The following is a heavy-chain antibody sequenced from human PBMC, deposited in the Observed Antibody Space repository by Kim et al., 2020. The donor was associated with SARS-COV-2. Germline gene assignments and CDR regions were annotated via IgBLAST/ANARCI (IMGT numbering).Heavy chain of an antibody. Sequence: SETLSLTCTVSGDSISSTGHFWAWIRQPPGKGLEWIATIKYSERTDYNPSLKSRVTIFVDTSKNQFSLKLSSVTAADMAVYYCARHVRPLGPDPWGQGIL. J-gene: IGHJ5*02. CDR1: GDSISSTGHF. CDR3: ARHVRPLGPDP. D-gene: IGHD3-10*02. CDR2: IKYSERT. V-gene: IGHV4-39*01.